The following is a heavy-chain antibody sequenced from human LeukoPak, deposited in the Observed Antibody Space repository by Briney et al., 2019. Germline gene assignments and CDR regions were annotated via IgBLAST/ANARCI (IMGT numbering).Heavy chain of an antibody. J-gene: IGHJ5*02. Sequence: GGSLRLSCAASGFTFSNAWMSWVRQAPGKGLEWVGRIKSKANGETTDYAAPVKGRFTISRDDSKNTLYLQMNSLKTEDTAVYYCTTVRSYWSLGSWGQGILVTVSS. CDR2: IKSKANGETT. V-gene: IGHV3-15*01. CDR3: TTVRSYWSLGS. D-gene: IGHD1-26*01. CDR1: GFTFSNAW.